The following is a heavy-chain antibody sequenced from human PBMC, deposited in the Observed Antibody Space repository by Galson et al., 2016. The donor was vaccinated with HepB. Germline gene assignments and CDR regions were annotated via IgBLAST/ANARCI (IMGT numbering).Heavy chain of an antibody. CDR2: IDRYGGTT. Sequence: SLRLPCAASGFFFSGRAMSWVRQAPGKGLEWVSGIDRYGGTTGYAASVKGRFTISRDNSKNTLYLQMNSLRTEDTAVYYCARDDYSGGRGSPDYWGQGTLVTVSS. CDR1: GFFFSGRA. CDR3: ARDDYSGGRGSPDY. V-gene: IGHV3-23*01. D-gene: IGHD4/OR15-4a*01. J-gene: IGHJ4*02.